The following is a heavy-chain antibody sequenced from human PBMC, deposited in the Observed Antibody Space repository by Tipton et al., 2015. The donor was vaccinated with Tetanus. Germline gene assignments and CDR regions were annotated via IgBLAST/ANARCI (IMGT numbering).Heavy chain of an antibody. CDR2: IYYSGST. Sequence: TLSLTCTVSGGSISSYYWSWIRQPPGKGLEWIGYIYYSGSTNYNPSLKSRVTISVDTSKNQFSLKLSSVTAADTAVYYCARGPRRVRREYFDYWGQGTLVTVSS. D-gene: IGHD1-26*01. V-gene: IGHV4-59*01. CDR1: GGSISSYY. J-gene: IGHJ4*02. CDR3: ARGPRRVRREYFDY.